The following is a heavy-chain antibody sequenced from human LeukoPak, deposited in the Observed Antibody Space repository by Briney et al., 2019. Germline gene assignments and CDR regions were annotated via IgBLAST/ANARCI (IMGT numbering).Heavy chain of an antibody. CDR2: ISAYNGNT. V-gene: IGHV1-18*01. D-gene: IGHD6-13*01. CDR1: GYTFTSYG. CDR3: ARDGEVSSNWYNPQGYYYMDG. Sequence: ASVKVSCKASGYTFTSYGISWVRQAPGQGLEWMGWISAYNGNTNYAQKPQGRVTMTTDTSTSTAYMELRSLRSDDTAVYYCARDGEVSSNWYNPQGYYYMDGWGKGTTVTVS. J-gene: IGHJ6*03.